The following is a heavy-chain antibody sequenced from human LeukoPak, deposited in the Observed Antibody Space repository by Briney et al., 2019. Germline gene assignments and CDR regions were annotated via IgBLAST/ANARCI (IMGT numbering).Heavy chain of an antibody. J-gene: IGHJ6*03. V-gene: IGHV4-61*09. CDR3: ARAKKRSGRSRNFYLDV. CDR2: IYTSGTTT. CDR1: GGSISSGVYY. Sequence: SQTLSLTCTVSGGSISSGVYYWNWIRQPAGKGLEWIGHIYTSGTTTNSNPSLKSRVAISLDTSKNHFSLKLSSVTAADTAVYYCARAKKRSGRSRNFYLDVWGKGTTVTVSS. D-gene: IGHD1-26*01.